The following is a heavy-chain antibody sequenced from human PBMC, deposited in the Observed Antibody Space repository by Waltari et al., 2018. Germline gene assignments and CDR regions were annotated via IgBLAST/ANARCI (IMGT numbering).Heavy chain of an antibody. J-gene: IGHJ4*02. CDR1: GYTFTGNY. V-gene: IGHV1-2*02. D-gene: IGHD6-19*01. CDR3: ARGEPLAGRKIPFDS. CDR2: INPTIGGT. Sequence: QVQLVQSGAEVKKPGASVNVSCKTSGYTFTGNYIFWVRQAPGQGLEWMGWINPTIGGTRIAQKFQGRVIMTRDTSTTTAYLEVSELKSDDTAVYYCARGEPLAGRKIPFDSWGQGTLVTVSS.